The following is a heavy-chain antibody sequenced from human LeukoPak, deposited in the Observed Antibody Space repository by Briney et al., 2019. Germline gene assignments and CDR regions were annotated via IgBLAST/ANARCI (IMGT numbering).Heavy chain of an antibody. J-gene: IGHJ4*02. Sequence: GASVKVSCKASGYTFTSYGISWVRQAPGQGLEWMGIINPSGGSTSYAQKFQGRVTMTRDTSTSTVYMELSSLRSEDTAVYYCARLSGGWYGGFDYWGQGTLVTVSS. V-gene: IGHV1-46*01. CDR1: GYTFTSYG. CDR3: ARLSGGWYGGFDY. D-gene: IGHD6-19*01. CDR2: INPSGGST.